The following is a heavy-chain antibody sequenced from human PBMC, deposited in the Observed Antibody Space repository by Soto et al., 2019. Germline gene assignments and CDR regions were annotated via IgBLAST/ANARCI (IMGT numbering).Heavy chain of an antibody. J-gene: IGHJ6*02. V-gene: IGHV4-30-4*01. Sequence: TSETLSLTCTVSGGSISSGDYYWSWIRQPPEKGLEWIGYIYYSGSTYYNPSLKSRVTISVDTSKNQFSLKLSSVTAADTAVYYCARVRGSKIQLWLEYYYYGMDVWGQGTTVTVSS. CDR2: IYYSGST. CDR3: ARVRGSKIQLWLEYYYYGMDV. CDR1: GGSISSGDYY. D-gene: IGHD5-18*01.